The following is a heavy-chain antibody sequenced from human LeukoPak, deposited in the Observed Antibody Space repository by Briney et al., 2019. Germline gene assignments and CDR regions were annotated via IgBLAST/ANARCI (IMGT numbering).Heavy chain of an antibody. J-gene: IGHJ4*02. CDR3: AREPIYGSGSFDY. CDR1: GFTFSTYA. Sequence: PGGSLRLSCAASGFTFSTYAMSWVRQAPGKGLEWVSYISSSSTIYYADSVKGRFTISRDNAKNSLYLQMNSLRAEDTAVYYCAREPIYGSGSFDYRGQGTLVTVSS. D-gene: IGHD3-10*01. CDR2: ISSSSTI. V-gene: IGHV3-48*01.